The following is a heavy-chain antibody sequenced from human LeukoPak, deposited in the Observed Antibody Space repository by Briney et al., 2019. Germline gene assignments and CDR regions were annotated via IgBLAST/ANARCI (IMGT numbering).Heavy chain of an antibody. V-gene: IGHV4-31*03. CDR3: ARVLPHRHLRYGYYGRRGYTFDI. CDR1: GGSISSSSYY. D-gene: IGHD4-17*01. Sequence: SETLSLTCTVSGGSISSSSYYWGWIRQHPGKGLEWIGYIYYSGSTYYNPSLKSRVIISVDTSKNQFSLKLSSVTAADTAVYYCARVLPHRHLRYGYYGRRGYTFDIWGQGTMVTVSS. J-gene: IGHJ3*02. CDR2: IYYSGST.